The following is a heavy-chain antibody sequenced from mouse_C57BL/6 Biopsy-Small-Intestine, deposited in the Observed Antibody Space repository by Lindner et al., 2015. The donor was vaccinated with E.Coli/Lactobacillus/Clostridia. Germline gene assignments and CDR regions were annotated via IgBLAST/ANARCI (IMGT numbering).Heavy chain of an antibody. V-gene: IGHV1-15*01. CDR2: IDPATGGT. D-gene: IGHD4-1*01. Sequence: VQLQESGAELLRPGASVTLSCKASGYTFTDYEMCWVKQTPVHGLEWIGAIDPATGGTAYNQKFKGKAILTADKSSTTAYMELRSLTSEDSAVYYCTRRRLGRDFFDYWGQGTTLTVSS. CDR3: TRRRLGRDFFDY. J-gene: IGHJ2*01. CDR1: GYTFTDYE.